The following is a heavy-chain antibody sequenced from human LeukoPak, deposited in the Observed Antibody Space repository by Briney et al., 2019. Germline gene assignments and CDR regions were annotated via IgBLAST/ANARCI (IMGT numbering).Heavy chain of an antibody. Sequence: PGGSLRLSCAASGFTFSSYGMHWVRQAPGKGLEWVAFIRYDGSNKYYADSVKGRFTISRDNAKNTLYLQMNSLRAEDTAVYYCLGMTTGAFDIWGQGTMVTVSS. CDR2: IRYDGSNK. V-gene: IGHV3-30*02. CDR1: GFTFSSYG. J-gene: IGHJ3*02. D-gene: IGHD4-17*01. CDR3: LGMTTGAFDI.